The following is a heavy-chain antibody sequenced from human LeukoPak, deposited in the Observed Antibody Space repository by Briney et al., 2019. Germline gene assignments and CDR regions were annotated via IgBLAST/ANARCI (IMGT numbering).Heavy chain of an antibody. CDR1: GFTFSSYW. V-gene: IGHV3-7*05. CDR3: ARVAADGRAMDV. Sequence: GGSLRLSCAASGFTFSSYWMTCVRQAPGKGLEWVANIRQDGSEKYYVDSVKGRFTISRDNAENSLYLQMNSLRAEDTAVYYCARVAADGRAMDVWGQGTTVTVSS. CDR2: IRQDGSEK. D-gene: IGHD6-13*01. J-gene: IGHJ6*02.